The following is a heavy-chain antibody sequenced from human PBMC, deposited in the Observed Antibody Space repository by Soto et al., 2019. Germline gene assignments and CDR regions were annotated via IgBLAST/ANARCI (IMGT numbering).Heavy chain of an antibody. J-gene: IGHJ4*02. Sequence: QVQLQESGPGLVKPSGTLSLTCAVSAVSISSGSFWGWVRQPPGKGLEWIGDIHHSGSTNYNPSLKIRVPIPVDTSKNHFSLKLNSVTAADTAVYNCARSAGWYAVHSWGQGILVIVSS. V-gene: IGHV4-4*02. CDR2: IHHSGST. CDR1: AVSISSGSF. CDR3: ARSAGWYAVHS. D-gene: IGHD6-19*01.